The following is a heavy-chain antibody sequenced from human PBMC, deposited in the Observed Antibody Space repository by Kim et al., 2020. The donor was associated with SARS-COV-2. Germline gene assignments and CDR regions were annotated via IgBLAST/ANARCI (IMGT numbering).Heavy chain of an antibody. CDR3: ARFGGGTFSNYLFDY. CDR2: IYPDTSAT. D-gene: IGHD3-3*01. V-gene: IGHV5-51*01. CDR1: GYDFYGYW. Sequence: GESLKISCKGFGYDFYGYWIGWVRQVPGKGLEKMGMIYPDTSATTYSPSFQDHVTFSVDMSISTAYLQWSSLRASDTAIYYCARFGGGTFSNYLFDYWGQGTLVTVSS. J-gene: IGHJ4*02.